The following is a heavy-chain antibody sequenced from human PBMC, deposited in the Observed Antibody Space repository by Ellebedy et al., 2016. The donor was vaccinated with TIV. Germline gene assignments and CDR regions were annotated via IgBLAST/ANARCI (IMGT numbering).Heavy chain of an antibody. CDR2: ISGSGGST. J-gene: IGHJ4*02. V-gene: IGHV3-23*01. Sequence: GESLKISXAASGFTFSSYAMSWVRQAPGKGLEWVSAISGSGGSTYYADSVKGRFTISRDNSKNTLYLQMNSLRAEDTAVYYCAKEGRYFDVFDYWGQGTLVTVSS. CDR1: GFTFSSYA. D-gene: IGHD3-9*01. CDR3: AKEGRYFDVFDY.